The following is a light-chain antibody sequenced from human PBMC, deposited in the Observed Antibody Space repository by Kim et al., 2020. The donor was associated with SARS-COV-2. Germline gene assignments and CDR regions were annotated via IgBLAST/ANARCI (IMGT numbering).Light chain of an antibody. J-gene: IGLJ2*01. CDR1: SSDVGGYNY. CDR3: CSYAGRV. Sequence: GSPGQSVTISCTGTSSDVGGYNYVSWYQQHPGKAPKLMIYDVSKRPSGVPDRFSGSKSGNTASLTISGLQAEDEADYYCCSYAGRVFGGGTQLTVL. V-gene: IGLV2-11*01. CDR2: DVS.